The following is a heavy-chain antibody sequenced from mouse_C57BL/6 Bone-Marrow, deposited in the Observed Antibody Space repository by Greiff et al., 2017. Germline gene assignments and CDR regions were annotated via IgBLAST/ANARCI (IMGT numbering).Heavy chain of an antibody. J-gene: IGHJ1*03. V-gene: IGHV3-1*01. Sequence: EVKVVESGPGMVKPSPSLSLTCTVTGYSITSGYDWHWIRHFPGNKLEWMGYISYSGSTNYNPSLKSRISITHDTSKNHFFLKLNSVTTEDTATYYCARRDPYGLYWYFDVWGTGTTVTVSS. CDR2: ISYSGST. CDR1: GYSITSGYD. D-gene: IGHD1-1*02. CDR3: ARRDPYGLYWYFDV.